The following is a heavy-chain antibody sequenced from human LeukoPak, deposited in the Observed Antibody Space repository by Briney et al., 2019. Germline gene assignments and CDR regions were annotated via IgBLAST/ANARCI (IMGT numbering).Heavy chain of an antibody. CDR3: AVTRTLTDYYGMDV. V-gene: IGHV3-53*01. Sequence: QPGGSLRLSCAASGFTFNGYWMSWVRQAPGKGLEWVSVIYSGGSTYYADSVKGRFTISRDNSKNTLYLQMNSLRAEDTAVYYCAVTRTLTDYYGMDVWGQGTTVTVSS. CDR2: IYSGGST. J-gene: IGHJ6*02. CDR1: GFTFNGYW.